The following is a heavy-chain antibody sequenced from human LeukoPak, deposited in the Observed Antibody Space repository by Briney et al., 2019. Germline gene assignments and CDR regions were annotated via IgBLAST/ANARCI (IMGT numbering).Heavy chain of an antibody. CDR3: AKVGGYSSSSGGPFVY. D-gene: IGHD6-6*01. J-gene: IGHJ4*02. Sequence: GGSLRLSCAASGFTFSSYSMNWVRQAPGKGLEWVSTISGSGSITHYADSVKGRFTISRDNSKNTLYLQMNSLRAEDTAVYYCAKVGGYSSSSGGPFVYWGQGTLVTVSS. V-gene: IGHV3-23*01. CDR2: ISGSGSIT. CDR1: GFTFSSYS.